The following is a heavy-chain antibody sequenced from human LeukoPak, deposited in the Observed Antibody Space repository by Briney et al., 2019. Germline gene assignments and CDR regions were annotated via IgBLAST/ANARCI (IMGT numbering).Heavy chain of an antibody. D-gene: IGHD1/OR15-1a*01. Sequence: SETLSLTCSVSGGSISSPYWNWIRQPPGKGLEWIGYIYYSGSTNYNPSLKSRVTISLHTSKTLFSLKPNSVTAADTAVYYCARAGWNNVYALDYWGQGTLVTVSS. J-gene: IGHJ4*02. CDR2: IYYSGST. CDR1: GGSISSPY. V-gene: IGHV4-59*11. CDR3: ARAGWNNVYALDY.